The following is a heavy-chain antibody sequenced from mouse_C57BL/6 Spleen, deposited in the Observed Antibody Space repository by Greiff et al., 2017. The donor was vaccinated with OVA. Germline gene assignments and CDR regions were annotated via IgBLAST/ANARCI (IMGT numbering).Heavy chain of an antibody. J-gene: IGHJ3*01. Sequence: LVESGAELARPGASVKMSCTASGYTFTSYTMHWVKQRPGQGLEWIGYINPGSGYTKYNQKFKDKATLTADKSSSTAYMQLRSLTSEDSAVYYCSRLDDDDVGAYWGQGTLVTVSA. CDR2: INPGSGYT. CDR3: SRLDDDDVGAY. CDR1: GYTFTSYT. V-gene: IGHV1-4*01. D-gene: IGHD2-4*01.